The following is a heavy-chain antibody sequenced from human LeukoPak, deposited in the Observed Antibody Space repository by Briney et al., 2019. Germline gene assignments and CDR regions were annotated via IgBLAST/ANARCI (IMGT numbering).Heavy chain of an antibody. CDR2: VYPSAGTS. Sequence: GASVKVSCKASVCIFTSYYMHWVRQAPGQAREWLGVVYPSAGTSDPAQRFRARITLSDDTSTSTDYMELRSLKSEDTAIYFCVREYHGGYFDFWGQGTLVTVSS. CDR1: VCIFTSYY. D-gene: IGHD3-16*01. CDR3: VREYHGGYFDF. J-gene: IGHJ4*02. V-gene: IGHV1-46*03.